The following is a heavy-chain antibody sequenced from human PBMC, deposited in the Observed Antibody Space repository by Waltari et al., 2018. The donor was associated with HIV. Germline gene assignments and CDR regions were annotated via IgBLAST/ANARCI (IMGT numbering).Heavy chain of an antibody. CDR2: IDWDDDK. Sequence: QVTLKESGPALVKPTQTLTLTCTFSGFSLSTSGMCVSWIRQPPGKALEWLARIDWDDDKYYNISLRARLSIYKDTSKNQVVITMTDMDPVDTATYYCVRMALGGGYKEIDYWGQGILVTVSS. D-gene: IGHD2-8*01. V-gene: IGHV2-70*15. J-gene: IGHJ4*02. CDR3: VRMALGGGYKEIDY. CDR1: GFSLSTSGMC.